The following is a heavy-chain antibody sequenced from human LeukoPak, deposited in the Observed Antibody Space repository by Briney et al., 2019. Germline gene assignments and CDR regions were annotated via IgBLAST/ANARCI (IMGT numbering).Heavy chain of an antibody. CDR3: ARDSGYNAFDI. D-gene: IGHD5-12*01. J-gene: IGHJ3*02. V-gene: IGHV3-30*03. Sequence: GGSLRLSCAASGFTFSSYGMHWVRQAPGKGLEWVAVISNDGSNKYYAESVKGRFTISRDNSKNTLYLQMNSLRGEDSAVYSCARDSGYNAFDIWGQGTMVTVSS. CDR2: ISNDGSNK. CDR1: GFTFSSYG.